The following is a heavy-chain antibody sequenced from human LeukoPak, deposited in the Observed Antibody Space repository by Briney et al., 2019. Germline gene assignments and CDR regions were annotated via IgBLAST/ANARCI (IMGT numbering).Heavy chain of an antibody. D-gene: IGHD3-22*01. J-gene: IGHJ4*02. CDR1: GFTVSSNY. CDR3: AKDSSGYYYISYFDY. V-gene: IGHV3-53*01. CDR2: IYSGGST. Sequence: GGSLRLSCAASGFTVSSNYMSWVRQAPGKGLEWVSVIYSGGSTYYADSVKGRFTISRDNSKNTLYLQMNSLRAEDTAVYYCAKDSSGYYYISYFDYWGQGTLVTVSS.